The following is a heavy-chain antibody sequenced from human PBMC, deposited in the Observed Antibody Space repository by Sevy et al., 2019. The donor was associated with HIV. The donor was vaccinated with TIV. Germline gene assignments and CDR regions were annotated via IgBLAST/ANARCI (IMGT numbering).Heavy chain of an antibody. D-gene: IGHD6-13*01. Sequence: GGSLRLSCAASGFTFSSYWMSWVRQAPGKGLEWVANIKQDGSEKYYVDSVKGRFTIYRDNAKNSLYLQMNSLRAEDEAVYYCGRAIGAASSYWGQGTLVTVSS. CDR1: GFTFSSYW. CDR2: IKQDGSEK. CDR3: GRAIGAASSY. J-gene: IGHJ4*02. V-gene: IGHV3-7*04.